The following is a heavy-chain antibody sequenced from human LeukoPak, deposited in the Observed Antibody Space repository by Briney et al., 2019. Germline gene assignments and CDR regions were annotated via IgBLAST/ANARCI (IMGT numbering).Heavy chain of an antibody. CDR3: AKDRPNYDSSELYYYYYGMDV. D-gene: IGHD3-22*01. Sequence: PGGSLRLSCAASGFTFSSYAMSWVRQAPGKGLEWVSAISGSGSSTYYADSVKGRFTISRDNSKNTLYLQMNSLRAEDTAVYYCAKDRPNYDSSELYYYYYGMDVWGQGTTVTVSS. CDR2: ISGSGSST. V-gene: IGHV3-23*01. CDR1: GFTFSSYA. J-gene: IGHJ6*02.